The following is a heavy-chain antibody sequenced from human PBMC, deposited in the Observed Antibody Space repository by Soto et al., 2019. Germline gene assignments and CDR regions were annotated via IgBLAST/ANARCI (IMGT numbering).Heavy chain of an antibody. CDR1: GGTFNSYS. D-gene: IGHD2-2*01. V-gene: IGHV1-69*12. CDR2: IIPVFGRT. Sequence: QVQLVQSGAEVKKPGSSVKVSCKASGGTFNSYSISWLRQAPGQGLEWLGGIIPVFGRTNYAQQFQGRVTSTADEFTSTAYMELRSVRYEDTAVYYCARGGGQSLPAAMRVWFDPWGQGSLVTVSS. CDR3: ARGGGQSLPAAMRVWFDP. J-gene: IGHJ5*02.